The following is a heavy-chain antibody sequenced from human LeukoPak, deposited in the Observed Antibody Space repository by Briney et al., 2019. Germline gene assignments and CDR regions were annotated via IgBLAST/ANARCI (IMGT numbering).Heavy chain of an antibody. CDR2: ISSSGSTI. V-gene: IGHV3-11*04. Sequence: GGALRLSCAASGFTFSDYYMRWIRQAPGKGVEGVAYISSSGSTIYYADSVKGRFTISRDNAKNSLYLQMNSLRAEDTAVYYCARDRGYSYGSSYYYYYMDVWGKGTTVTVSS. CDR1: GFTFSDYY. CDR3: ARDRGYSYGSSYYYYYMDV. J-gene: IGHJ6*03. D-gene: IGHD5-18*01.